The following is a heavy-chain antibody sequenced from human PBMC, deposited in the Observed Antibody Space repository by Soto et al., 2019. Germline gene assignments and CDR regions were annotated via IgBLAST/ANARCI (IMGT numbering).Heavy chain of an antibody. Sequence: SETLSLTCTISGGSFGTNYWSWIRQAPGKGLEWIGYTYHTGSTKYNPSLKSRATISVDTSKNQFSLTLTSAAAADTAVYYCATDSAGRGPFDPWGQGILVTVS. J-gene: IGHJ5*02. D-gene: IGHD3-10*01. CDR2: TYHTGST. V-gene: IGHV4-59*13. CDR1: GGSFGTNY. CDR3: ATDSAGRGPFDP.